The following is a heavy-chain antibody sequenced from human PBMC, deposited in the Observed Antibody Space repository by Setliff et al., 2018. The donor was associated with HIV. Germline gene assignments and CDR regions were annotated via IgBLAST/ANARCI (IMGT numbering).Heavy chain of an antibody. J-gene: IGHJ4*02. Sequence: SETLSLTCTVSGASIGSGRSYWSWIRQHPGKGLEWIGNIYYNGSSYHNPSLKSRVTTSVDTSRNQFSLKLSSVTAADTAVYHCVRPIVGDTARYFDFWGQGSLVTSPQ. CDR3: VRPIVGDTARYFDF. CDR1: GASIGSGRSY. D-gene: IGHD1-26*01. CDR2: IYYNGSS. V-gene: IGHV4-39*01.